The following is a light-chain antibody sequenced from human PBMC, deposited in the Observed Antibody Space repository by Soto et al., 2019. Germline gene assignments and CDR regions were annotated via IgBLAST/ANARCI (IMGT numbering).Light chain of an antibody. V-gene: IGLV2-23*02. Sequence: QSVLTQPASLSGSPGQSITISCTGTSSDVGSYNLVSWYQQHPGKAPKVMIYEVSKRPSGVPNRFSGSKSGNTASLTISGLQAEDEADYYCSAYASSSTYVFGTGTKVTVL. CDR1: SSDVGSYNL. CDR3: SAYASSSTYV. J-gene: IGLJ1*01. CDR2: EVS.